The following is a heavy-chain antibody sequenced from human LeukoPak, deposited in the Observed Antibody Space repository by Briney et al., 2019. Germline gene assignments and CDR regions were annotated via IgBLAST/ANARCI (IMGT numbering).Heavy chain of an antibody. CDR3: ARDPLGPQGYSSGWWHFDL. CDR1: GYTFTSYG. CDR2: IIPIFGTA. J-gene: IGHJ2*01. Sequence: SVNVSCTASGYTFTSYGISWVRQAPGQGLEWMGGIIPIFGTANYAQKFQGRVTITADESTSTAYMELSSLRSEDTAVYYCARDPLGPQGYSSGWWHFDLWGRGTLVTVSS. V-gene: IGHV1-69*13. D-gene: IGHD6-19*01.